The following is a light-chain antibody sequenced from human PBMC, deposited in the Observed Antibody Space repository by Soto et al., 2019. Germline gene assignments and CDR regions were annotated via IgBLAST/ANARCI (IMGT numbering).Light chain of an antibody. CDR2: EVY. CDR1: SSDVGGYNY. V-gene: IGLV2-8*01. CDR3: SSYVGTNSYV. Sequence: QSALTQPPSASGSPGQSVTISCTGTSSDVGGYNYVSWYQQHPGKAPKLIIYEVYKRPSWVPDRFSGSKSGNTAALTVSGLQAEDEADYYCSSYVGTNSYVFGTGTKVTVL. J-gene: IGLJ1*01.